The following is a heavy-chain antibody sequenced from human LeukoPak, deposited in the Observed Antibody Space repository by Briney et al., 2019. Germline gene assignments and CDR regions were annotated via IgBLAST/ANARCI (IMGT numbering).Heavy chain of an antibody. CDR1: GYRFTSYW. Sequence: GESLKISCRGSGYRFTSYWIGWVRQMPGKGLEWMGIIYPGDSDTRYSPSLQGQVTISADKSISTAYLQWSSLKASDTAIYYCARREGDAFDIWGQGTMVTVSS. V-gene: IGHV5-51*01. CDR3: ARREGDAFDI. CDR2: IYPGDSDT. J-gene: IGHJ3*02.